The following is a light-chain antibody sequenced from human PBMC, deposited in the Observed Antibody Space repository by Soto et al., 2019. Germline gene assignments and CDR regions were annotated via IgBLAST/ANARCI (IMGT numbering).Light chain of an antibody. Sequence: EIVMTQSPATLSVSPGERATLSCRASQSVSSDLAWYHQKPGQAPRLLIYGASTRATGIPARFSGSGSGTEFTLTINSLQSEDFAVYYCHQYNGWPRTFGQGTKVDIK. CDR3: HQYNGWPRT. V-gene: IGKV3-15*01. CDR1: QSVSSD. CDR2: GAS. J-gene: IGKJ1*01.